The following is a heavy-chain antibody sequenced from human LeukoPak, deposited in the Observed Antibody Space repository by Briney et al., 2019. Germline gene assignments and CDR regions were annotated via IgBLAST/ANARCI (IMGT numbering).Heavy chain of an antibody. V-gene: IGHV3-23*01. D-gene: IGHD2-2*01. CDR3: AKGGSIVVVPAAEH. J-gene: IGHJ1*01. Sequence: AGGSLRLSCAASGFSFSNYAMTWVRQAPGKGLEWVSAISGSGDSTYYADSVKGRFTISRDNTKNTLYLQMISLRAQDTAVYYGAKGGSIVVVPAAEHWGQGTLVTVSS. CDR1: GFSFSNYA. CDR2: ISGSGDST.